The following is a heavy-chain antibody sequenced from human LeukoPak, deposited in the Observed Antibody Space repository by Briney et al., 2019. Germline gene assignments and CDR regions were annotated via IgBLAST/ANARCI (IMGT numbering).Heavy chain of an antibody. D-gene: IGHD1-26*01. Sequence: SETLSLTCTVSGGSISSYYWSWIRQPPGKGLEWIGYIYYSGSTNYNPSLKSRVTISVDTSKNQFSLKLSSVTAADTAVYYCARWAPWGGSYYYFDYWGQGTLVTVSS. V-gene: IGHV4-59*08. CDR1: GGSISSYY. CDR2: IYYSGST. CDR3: ARWAPWGGSYYYFDY. J-gene: IGHJ4*02.